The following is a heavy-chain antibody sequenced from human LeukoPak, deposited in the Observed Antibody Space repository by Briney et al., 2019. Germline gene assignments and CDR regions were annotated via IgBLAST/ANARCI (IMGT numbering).Heavy chain of an antibody. CDR1: GYTFTSYG. CDR3: ASWRNPRLPDAFDT. V-gene: IGHV1-18*01. CDR2: ISAYNGNT. J-gene: IGHJ3*02. Sequence: KVSCKASGYTFTSYGISWVRQAPGQGLEWMGWISAYNGNTNYAQKLQGRVTMTTDTSTSTAYMELRSLRSDDTAVYYCASWRNPRLPDAFDTWGQGTMVTVSS. D-gene: IGHD1-14*01.